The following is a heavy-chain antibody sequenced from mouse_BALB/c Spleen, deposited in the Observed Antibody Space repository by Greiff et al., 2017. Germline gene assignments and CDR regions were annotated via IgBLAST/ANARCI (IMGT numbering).Heavy chain of an antibody. CDR3: AWGYYGNWFAY. V-gene: IGHV1-7*01. CDR1: GYTFTSYC. J-gene: IGHJ3*01. Sequence: QVQLQQSGAELAKPGASVKMSCKASGYTFTSYCMHWVKQRPGQGLEWIGYINPSTGYTEYNQKFKDKATLTADKSSSTAYMQLSSLTSEDSAVYYCAWGYYGNWFAYWGQGTLVTVSA. D-gene: IGHD2-1*01. CDR2: INPSTGYT.